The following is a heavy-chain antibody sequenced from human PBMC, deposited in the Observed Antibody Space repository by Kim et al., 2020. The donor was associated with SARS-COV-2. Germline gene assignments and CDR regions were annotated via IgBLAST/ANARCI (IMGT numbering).Heavy chain of an antibody. CDR3: SGSTGLYRLDY. Sequence: SETLSLTCTVSGVSITSATWWTWVRQPPGKGLEWIGEMFHSGTTNYNPSLKSRVTISVDKSKNHFSLNLNSVTAADTAVYYCSGSTGLYRLDYWGQGTLVTVSS. V-gene: IGHV4-4*02. CDR2: MFHSGTT. J-gene: IGHJ4*02. D-gene: IGHD6-19*01. CDR1: GVSITSATW.